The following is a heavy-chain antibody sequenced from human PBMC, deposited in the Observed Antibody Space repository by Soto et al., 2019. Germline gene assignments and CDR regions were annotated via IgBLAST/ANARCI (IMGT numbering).Heavy chain of an antibody. D-gene: IGHD2-8*01. J-gene: IGHJ6*02. Sequence: GESLKISCQGSGYSFSNYWIGWVRQMPGKGLEWMGIVYPGDSDTRYSPSLQGQITISADRSTSTAYLQWSSLKASDTAMYYCMILPNGHIHSHHPGGMDVWGQGTTVTVSS. CDR2: VYPGDSDT. CDR3: MILPNGHIHSHHPGGMDV. V-gene: IGHV5-51*01. CDR1: GYSFSNYW.